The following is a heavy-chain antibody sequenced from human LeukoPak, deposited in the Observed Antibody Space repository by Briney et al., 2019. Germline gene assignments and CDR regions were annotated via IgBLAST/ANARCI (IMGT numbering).Heavy chain of an antibody. Sequence: GGSLGLSCAASGLTFSSYWMSWVRQAPGKGLEWVANIKQDGSEKYYVDSVKGRFTISRDNAKNSLYLQMNSLRAEDTAVYFCARRYFDLWGRGTLVTVSS. CDR1: GLTFSSYW. J-gene: IGHJ2*01. CDR3: ARRYFDL. CDR2: IKQDGSEK. V-gene: IGHV3-7*01.